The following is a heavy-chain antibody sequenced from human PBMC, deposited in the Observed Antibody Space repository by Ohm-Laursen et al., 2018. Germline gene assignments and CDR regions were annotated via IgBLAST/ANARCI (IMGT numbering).Heavy chain of an antibody. V-gene: IGHV3-30*03. CDR1: GFTFSSYG. J-gene: IGHJ2*01. Sequence: SLRLSCAASGFTFSSYGMHWVRQAPGKGLEWVAVISYDGSNKYYADSVKGRFTISRDNAKNSLYLQMNSLRAEDTAVYYCARGRVIGYFDLWGRGTLVTVSS. D-gene: IGHD2-21*01. CDR3: ARGRVIGYFDL. CDR2: ISYDGSNK.